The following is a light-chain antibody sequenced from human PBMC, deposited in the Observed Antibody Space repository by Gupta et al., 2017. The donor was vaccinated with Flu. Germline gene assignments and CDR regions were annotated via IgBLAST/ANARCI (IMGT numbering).Light chain of an antibody. V-gene: IGKV2-28*01. CDR2: SGS. CDR3: MQHIKTPPVT. CDR1: QSRLHSNGYNY. Sequence: DLVMTHSPLSLPSTPGEPASISFRSSQSRLHSNGYNYLDCYLQKPGQSPQLLIYSGSNRASGVPDRFSDSGSGTDFTLKISRVEAEDVVVYYCMQHIKTPPVTFGQGTQVEIK. J-gene: IGKJ1*01.